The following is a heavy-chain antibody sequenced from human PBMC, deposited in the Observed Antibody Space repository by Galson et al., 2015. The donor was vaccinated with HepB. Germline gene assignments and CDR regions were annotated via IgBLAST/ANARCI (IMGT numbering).Heavy chain of an antibody. CDR3: ARAGCSSTSCYHYYYYGMDV. Sequence: SLRLSCAASGFTFSSYSMNWVRQAPGKGLEWVSSISSSSSYIYYADSVKGRFTISRDNAKNSLYLQMNSLRAEDTAVYYCARAGCSSTSCYHYYYYGMDVWGQGTTVTVSS. V-gene: IGHV3-21*01. CDR1: GFTFSSYS. CDR2: ISSSSSYI. D-gene: IGHD2-2*01. J-gene: IGHJ6*02.